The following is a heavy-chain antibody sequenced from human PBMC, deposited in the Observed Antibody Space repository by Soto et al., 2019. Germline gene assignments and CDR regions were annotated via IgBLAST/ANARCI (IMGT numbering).Heavy chain of an antibody. D-gene: IGHD6-19*01. Sequence: QVQLVQSGAEEKKPGASVKVSCKASGYTFTGYAMHWVRQAPGQRLEWMGWINSGNGNTKYSQKFQGRVTITRGTSASTAYMELRSLRSEDTAVYYCARAVAVPADFDYWGQGTLVTVSS. CDR3: ARAVAVPADFDY. CDR2: INSGNGNT. J-gene: IGHJ4*02. V-gene: IGHV1-3*05. CDR1: GYTFTGYA.